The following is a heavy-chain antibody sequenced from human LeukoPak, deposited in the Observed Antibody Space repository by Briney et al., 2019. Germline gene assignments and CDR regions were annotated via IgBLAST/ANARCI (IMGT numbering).Heavy chain of an antibody. Sequence: GGSLRLSCAASGFTFSSYEMDWVRQAPGKGLEWVSAISGSGGSTYYADSVKGRFTISRDNSKSTLYLQMNSLRAEDTAVYYCAKPPEGGYESLFDYWGQGTLVTVSS. CDR1: GFTFSSYE. D-gene: IGHD5-12*01. J-gene: IGHJ4*02. CDR2: ISGSGGST. CDR3: AKPPEGGYESLFDY. V-gene: IGHV3-23*01.